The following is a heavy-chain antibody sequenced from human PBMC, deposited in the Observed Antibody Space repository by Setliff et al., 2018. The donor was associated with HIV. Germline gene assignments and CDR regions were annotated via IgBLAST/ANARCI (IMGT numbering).Heavy chain of an antibody. J-gene: IGHJ4*02. CDR2: IYYSGST. Sequence: SETLSLTCTVSGGSISSSSYYWGWIRQPPGKGLEWIGSIYYSGSTYYNPSLKSRVTISVDTSKNQFSLKLSSVTAADTAVYYCASPASGGSSGQYHYWGQGTLVPSPQ. V-gene: IGHV4-39*01. D-gene: IGHD6-19*01. CDR1: GGSISSSSYY. CDR3: ASPASGGSSGQYHY.